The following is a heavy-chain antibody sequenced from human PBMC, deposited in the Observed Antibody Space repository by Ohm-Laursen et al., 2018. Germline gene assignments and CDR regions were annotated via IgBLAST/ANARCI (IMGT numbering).Heavy chain of an antibody. CDR3: ARLATGSSSYYFDY. V-gene: IGHV3-48*03. Sequence: SLRLSCAASGFTFSSYEMNWVRQPPGKGLEWVSYISSSGSTIYHADSVKGRCTISRDNAKNSLYLQMNSLRAEDTAVYYCARLATGSSSYYFDYWGQGTLVTVSS. D-gene: IGHD3-10*01. CDR1: GFTFSSYE. J-gene: IGHJ4*02. CDR2: ISSSGSTI.